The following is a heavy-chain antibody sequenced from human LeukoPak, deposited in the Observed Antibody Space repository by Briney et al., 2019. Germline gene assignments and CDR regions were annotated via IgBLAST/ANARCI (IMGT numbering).Heavy chain of an antibody. J-gene: IGHJ5*02. V-gene: IGHV3-23*01. Sequence: GSLRLSCAASGFTFNKYAMTWVRQAPGQGLEWVSGLSDSGASTFYAESVRGRFTISRDNSKNMLYLHINSLRAEDTAVYYCAKDARTGVWNIGDSWFVPWGQGTLVTVSS. CDR3: AKDARTGVWNIGDSWFVP. CDR1: GFTFNKYA. D-gene: IGHD2/OR15-2a*01. CDR2: LSDSGAST.